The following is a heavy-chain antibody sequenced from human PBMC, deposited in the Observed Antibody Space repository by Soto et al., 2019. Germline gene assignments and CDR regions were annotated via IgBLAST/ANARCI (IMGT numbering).Heavy chain of an antibody. CDR1: GGSISSYY. CDR3: ARDRITMGGWFDP. D-gene: IGHD3-10*01. V-gene: IGHV4-59*01. Sequence: SETLSLTCTVSGGSISSYYWSWIRQPPGKGLEWMGYIYYSGSTNYNPSLKSGVTISGYTSKNQFSLKLSSVTAADTAVYYCARDRITMGGWFDPWGQGTLVTVSS. J-gene: IGHJ5*02. CDR2: IYYSGST.